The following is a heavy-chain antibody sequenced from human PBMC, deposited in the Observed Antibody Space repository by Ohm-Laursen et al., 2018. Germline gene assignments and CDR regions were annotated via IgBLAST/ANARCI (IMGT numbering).Heavy chain of an antibody. D-gene: IGHD3-22*01. CDR3: AKDGIPPSSIFSSGYPPGYFDY. CDR1: GFTFSSYA. CDR2: ISGSGGST. Sequence: SLRLSCTASGFTFSSYAMSWVRQAPGKGLEWVSAISGSGGSTYYADSVKGRFTISRDNSKNTLYLQMNSLRAEDTAVYYCAKDGIPPSSIFSSGYPPGYFDYWGQGTLVTVSS. J-gene: IGHJ4*02. V-gene: IGHV3-23*01.